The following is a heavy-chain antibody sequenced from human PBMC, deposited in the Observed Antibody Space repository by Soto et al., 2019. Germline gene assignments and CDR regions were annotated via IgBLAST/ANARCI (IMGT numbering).Heavy chain of an antibody. CDR1: GFTFGDYA. Sequence: GGSLRLSCTASGFTFGDYAMSWFRQAPGKGLEWVGFIRSKAYGGTTEYAASVKGRFTISRDDSKSIAYLQMNSLKTEDTAVYYCTRASSTWGGVGYYYGMDVWGQGTTVTVS. V-gene: IGHV3-49*03. CDR2: IRSKAYGGTT. CDR3: TRASSTWGGVGYYYGMDV. J-gene: IGHJ6*02. D-gene: IGHD3-16*01.